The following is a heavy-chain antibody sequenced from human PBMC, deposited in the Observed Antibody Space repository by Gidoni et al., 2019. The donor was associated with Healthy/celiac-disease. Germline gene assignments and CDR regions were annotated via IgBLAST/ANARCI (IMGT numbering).Heavy chain of an antibody. J-gene: IGHJ4*02. V-gene: IGHV3-23*01. Sequence: SGFNFSSYGMSLIRQAQGKGLELVSAILGSCGSPYYADSVKGRFTISRDNSKNTLYLQMNSLRAEDTAVYYCAKEADILTGYYNVYFDYWGQGTLVTVSS. D-gene: IGHD3-9*01. CDR2: ILGSCGSP. CDR1: GFNFSSYG. CDR3: AKEADILTGYYNVYFDY.